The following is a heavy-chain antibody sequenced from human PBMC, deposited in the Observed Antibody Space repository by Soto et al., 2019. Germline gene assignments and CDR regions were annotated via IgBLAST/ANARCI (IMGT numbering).Heavy chain of an antibody. J-gene: IGHJ6*02. V-gene: IGHV3-33*01. CDR1: GFTCSSYG. Sequence: GSLRLSCAASGFTCSSYGMHWVRQAPGKGLEWVAVIWYDGSNKYYADSVKGRFTISRDNSKNTLYLQMNSLRAEDTAVYYCARDMSSRITFGGVIVMDYYGMDVWGQGTTVTVSS. CDR2: IWYDGSNK. CDR3: ARDMSSRITFGGVIVMDYYGMDV. D-gene: IGHD3-16*02.